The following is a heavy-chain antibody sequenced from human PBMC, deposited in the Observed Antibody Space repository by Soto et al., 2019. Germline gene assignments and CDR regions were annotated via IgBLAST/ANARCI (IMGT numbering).Heavy chain of an antibody. J-gene: IGHJ4*02. CDR1: GFSLSSTRMA. CDR2: IYWDDDK. Sequence: QITLKESGPTLVKPTQTLTLTCTFSGFSLSSTRMAVGWIRQPPGKALEWLALIYWDDDKRYRPFLKSRLTITKNTSKNQVVLTMSNMDPVDTARYYCAHIVVAGLGDYFVYWGQGTLLTVSS. D-gene: IGHD6-19*01. V-gene: IGHV2-5*02. CDR3: AHIVVAGLGDYFVY.